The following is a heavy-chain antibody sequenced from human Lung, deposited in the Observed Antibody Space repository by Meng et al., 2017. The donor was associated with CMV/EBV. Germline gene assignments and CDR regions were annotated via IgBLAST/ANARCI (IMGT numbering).Heavy chain of an antibody. Sequence: SCAASGFTFDDYGMSWVRQAPGKGLEWVSGINWNGGSTGYADSVKGRFTISRDNAKNSLYLQMNSLRAEDTALYYCARGVYSSSSNWFDPWAQGNXVTVSS. V-gene: IGHV3-20*04. D-gene: IGHD6-6*01. CDR3: ARGVYSSSSNWFDP. CDR1: GFTFDDYG. CDR2: INWNGGST. J-gene: IGHJ5*02.